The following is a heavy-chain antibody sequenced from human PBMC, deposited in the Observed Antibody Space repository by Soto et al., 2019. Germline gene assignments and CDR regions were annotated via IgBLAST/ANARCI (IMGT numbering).Heavy chain of an antibody. CDR2: IYYSGST. Sequence: QVQLQESGPGLVKPSETLSLTCTVSGGSISSYYWSWIRQPPGKGLEWIGYIYYSGSTNYNPSLKSRVTIAVATSKNQSSLKLSSVTAADTAVYYWARYYGGYSDYWGQGTLVTVSS. CDR1: GGSISSYY. CDR3: ARYYGGYSDY. J-gene: IGHJ4*02. D-gene: IGHD3-10*01. V-gene: IGHV4-59*08.